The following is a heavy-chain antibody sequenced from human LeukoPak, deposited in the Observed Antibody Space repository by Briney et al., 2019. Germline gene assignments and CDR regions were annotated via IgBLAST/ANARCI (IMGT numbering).Heavy chain of an antibody. CDR3: ARGTDSSWYGEGCFSY. CDR2: IYYSGST. Sequence: SETLPLTCAVSGGSISSGGYSWSWIRQPPGKGLEWIGSIYYSGSTYYNPSLKSRVTISVDTSKNQFSLKLSSVTAADTAVYYCARGTDSSWYGEGCFSYWGQGTLVTVSS. V-gene: IGHV4-39*01. D-gene: IGHD6-13*01. J-gene: IGHJ4*02. CDR1: GGSISSGGYS.